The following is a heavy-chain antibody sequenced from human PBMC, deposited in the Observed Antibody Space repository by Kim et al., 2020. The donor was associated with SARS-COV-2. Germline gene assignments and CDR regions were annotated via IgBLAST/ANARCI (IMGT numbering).Heavy chain of an antibody. J-gene: IGHJ5*02. CDR1: GFTFSSYA. D-gene: IGHD2-2*01. CDR3: AKMGARGYCSSTSCPNWFDP. Sequence: GGSLRLSCAASGFTFSSYAMHWVRQAPGKGLEWVAVIWYDGSNKYYADSVKGRFTISRDNSKNTLYLQMNSLRAEDTAVYYCAKMGARGYCSSTSCPNWFDPWGQGTLVTVSS. CDR2: IWYDGSNK. V-gene: IGHV3-33*06.